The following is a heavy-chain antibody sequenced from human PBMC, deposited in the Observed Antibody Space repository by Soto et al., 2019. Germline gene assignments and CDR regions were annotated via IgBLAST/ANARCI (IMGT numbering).Heavy chain of an antibody. Sequence: QVQLVESGGGVVQPGTSLRLSCVGSGFTFRSYVIHWVRQAPGKGLEWVALTSSDGSNNFYGDSVKGRFTISRDNSRNTVELQMDSLRLEDTALYYCARWGTTGGLDVWCQGTLVSVSS. V-gene: IGHV3-33*05. CDR2: TSSDGSNN. CDR3: ARWGTTGGLDV. J-gene: IGHJ4*02. CDR1: GFTFRSYV. D-gene: IGHD3-16*01.